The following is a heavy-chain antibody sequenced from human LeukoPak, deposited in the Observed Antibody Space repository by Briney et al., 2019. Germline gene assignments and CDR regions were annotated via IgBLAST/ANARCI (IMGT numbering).Heavy chain of an antibody. V-gene: IGHV5-10-1*01. CDR1: GYSFSSYW. CDR2: IDPSDSYI. D-gene: IGHD3-10*01. Sequence: GESLKISCKGSGYSFSSYWISWVRQMPGKGLEWMGRIDPSDSYINYSPSFQGHVTISADKSISTAYLQWSSLKASDTAMYYCARQHGSGSYYSRAIDYWGQGTLVTVSS. J-gene: IGHJ4*02. CDR3: ARQHGSGSYYSRAIDY.